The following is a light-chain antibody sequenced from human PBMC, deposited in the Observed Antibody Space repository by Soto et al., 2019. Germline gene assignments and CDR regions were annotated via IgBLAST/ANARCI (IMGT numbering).Light chain of an antibody. V-gene: IGKV3-11*01. Sequence: EIVVTQSPATLSLSPGERATLSCRASQSVSSYLAWYQQKPGQAPRLLIYDASNRATGIPARFSGSGSGTDFTLTISSLEPEDFAVYYCQQYAISPWTFGQGTKVQIK. J-gene: IGKJ1*01. CDR3: QQYAISPWT. CDR1: QSVSSY. CDR2: DAS.